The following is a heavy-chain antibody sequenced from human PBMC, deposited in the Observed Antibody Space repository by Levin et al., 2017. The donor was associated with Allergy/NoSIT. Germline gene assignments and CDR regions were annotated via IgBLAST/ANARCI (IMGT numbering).Heavy chain of an antibody. D-gene: IGHD2-8*02. CDR1: GFTFDDYA. V-gene: IGHV3-9*01. CDR3: AKDIAPILNAFDI. J-gene: IGHJ3*02. CDR2: ISWNSGSI. Sequence: LPGGSLRLSCAASGFTFDDYAMHWVRQAPGKGLEWVSGISWNSGSIGYADSVKGRFTISRDNAKNSLYLQMNSLRAEDTALYYCAKDIAPILNAFDIWGQGTMVTVSS.